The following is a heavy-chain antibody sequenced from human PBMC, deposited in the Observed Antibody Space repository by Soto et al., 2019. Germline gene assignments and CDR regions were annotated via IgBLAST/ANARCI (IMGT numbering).Heavy chain of an antibody. Sequence: GGSLRLSCAASGFTFSSYVMSWVRQAPGKGLEWVSAISGSGGSTYYADSVKGRFTISRDNSKNTLYLQMNSLRAEDTAVYYCAKGGYCSGGSCKKYYYYGMDVWGQGTTVTVSS. CDR2: ISGSGGST. V-gene: IGHV3-23*01. CDR1: GFTFSSYV. CDR3: AKGGYCSGGSCKKYYYYGMDV. J-gene: IGHJ6*02. D-gene: IGHD2-15*01.